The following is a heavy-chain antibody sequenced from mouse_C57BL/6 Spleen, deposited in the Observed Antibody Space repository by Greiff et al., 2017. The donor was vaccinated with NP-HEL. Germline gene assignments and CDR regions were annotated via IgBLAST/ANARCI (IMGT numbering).Heavy chain of an antibody. CDR2: IYPGDGDT. D-gene: IGHD4-1*01. CDR1: GYAFSSSW. Sequence: QVQLQQSGPELVKPGASVKISCKASGYAFSSSWMNWVKQRPGKGLEWIGRIYPGDGDTNYNGKFKGKATLTADKSSSTAYMQLSSLTSEDSAVYFCARRWDGGDYFDYWGQGTTLTVSS. CDR3: ARRWDGGDYFDY. J-gene: IGHJ2*01. V-gene: IGHV1-82*01.